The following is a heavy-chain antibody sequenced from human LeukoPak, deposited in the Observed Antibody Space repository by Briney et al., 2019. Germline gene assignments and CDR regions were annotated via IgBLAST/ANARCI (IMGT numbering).Heavy chain of an antibody. V-gene: IGHV3-30*02. D-gene: IGHD2-15*01. Sequence: GGSLRLSCAASGFTFDDYGMHWVRQAPGKGLEWVAFIRYDGSNKYYADSVKGRFTISRDNSKNTLYLQMNSLRAEDTAVYYCAKDGMYCIVVVVAAYYYYYYMDVWGKGTTVTVSS. CDR3: AKDGMYCIVVVVAAYYYYYYMDV. J-gene: IGHJ6*03. CDR1: GFTFDDYG. CDR2: IRYDGSNK.